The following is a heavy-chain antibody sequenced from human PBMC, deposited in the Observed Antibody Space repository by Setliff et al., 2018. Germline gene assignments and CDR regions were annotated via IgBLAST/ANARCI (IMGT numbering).Heavy chain of an antibody. CDR1: GGSINSGVYY. V-gene: IGHV4-39*02. Sequence: PSETLSLTCTVSGGSINSGVYYWGWIRQPPGKGLEWIGRIYHGGDTYYNASLKSRLTISVDTSKNQFSLKLSSVTAADTAVYYCARDKGDGYGVDAYAGGGFDIWGQGTMVTVSS. CDR2: IYHGGDT. D-gene: IGHD4-17*01. J-gene: IGHJ3*02. CDR3: ARDKGDGYGVDAYAGGGFDI.